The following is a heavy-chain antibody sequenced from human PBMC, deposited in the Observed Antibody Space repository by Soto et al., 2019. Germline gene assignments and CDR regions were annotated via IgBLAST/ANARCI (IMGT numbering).Heavy chain of an antibody. V-gene: IGHV3-23*01. D-gene: IGHD3-22*01. CDR1: GFTFSSYA. Sequence: QPGGSLRLSCAASGFTFSSYAMSWVRQAPGKGLEWVSAISGSGGSTYYADSVRGRFTISRDNSKNTLYLQMDSLRAEDTAVYYCAKGGLVWAYDSSGYIQYWGQGTLVTVSS. CDR2: ISGSGGST. J-gene: IGHJ4*02. CDR3: AKGGLVWAYDSSGYIQY.